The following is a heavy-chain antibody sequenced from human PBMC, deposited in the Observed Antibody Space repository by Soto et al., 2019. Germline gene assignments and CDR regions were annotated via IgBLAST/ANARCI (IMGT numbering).Heavy chain of an antibody. D-gene: IGHD5-18*01. Sequence: GGSLRLSCVASGFTFSDYAMNWVRQAPGKGLEWVSTFHNSDGRTYYTDSVKGRFTISRDISKNTLFLQMNSLRPEDTAVYYCVKVRDTTMNTNFDFWGQGTLVTVSS. V-gene: IGHV3-23*01. J-gene: IGHJ4*02. CDR3: VKVRDTTMNTNFDF. CDR1: GFTFSDYA. CDR2: FHNSDGRT.